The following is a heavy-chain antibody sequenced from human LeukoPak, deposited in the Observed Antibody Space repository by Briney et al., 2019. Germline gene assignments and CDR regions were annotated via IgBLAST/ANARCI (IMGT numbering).Heavy chain of an antibody. D-gene: IGHD5-12*01. CDR2: ISSSSSYI. CDR3: AREVATILRFDP. V-gene: IGHV3-21*01. CDR1: GFTFSSYS. J-gene: IGHJ5*02. Sequence: GGSLRLSCAASGFTFSSYSMNWVRQAPGKGLEWVSSISSSSSYIYYADSVKGRFTISRDNAKNSLYLQMNCLRAEDTAVYYCAREVATILRFDPWGQGTLVTVSS.